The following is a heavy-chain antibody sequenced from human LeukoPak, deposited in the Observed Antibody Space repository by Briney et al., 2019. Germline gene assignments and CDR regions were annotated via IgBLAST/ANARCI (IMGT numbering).Heavy chain of an antibody. D-gene: IGHD6-13*01. V-gene: IGHV2-70*11. Sequence: SGPTLVNPTQTLTLTCTFSGFSLSTSGMCVSWIRQPPGKALEWLARIDWDDDKYYSTSLKTRLTISKDTSKNQVVLTMTNMDPVDTATYYCARITVGSSWTPFDYWGQGTLVTVSS. CDR2: IDWDDDK. CDR1: GFSLSTSGMC. J-gene: IGHJ4*02. CDR3: ARITVGSSWTPFDY.